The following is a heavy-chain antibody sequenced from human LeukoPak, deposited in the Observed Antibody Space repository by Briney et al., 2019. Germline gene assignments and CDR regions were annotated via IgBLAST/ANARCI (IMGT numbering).Heavy chain of an antibody. D-gene: IGHD5-18*01. Sequence: GGALKISWQGSGYIFTSYLIGLVRQMPGKGPELIGIIYPGDSDTRYSPSFQGQVTISADKSISTAYLQWSSLKASDTAMYYCARQGYSYGSPGYWGQGTLVTVSS. CDR2: IYPGDSDT. J-gene: IGHJ4*02. CDR3: ARQGYSYGSPGY. V-gene: IGHV5-51*01. CDR1: GYIFTSYL.